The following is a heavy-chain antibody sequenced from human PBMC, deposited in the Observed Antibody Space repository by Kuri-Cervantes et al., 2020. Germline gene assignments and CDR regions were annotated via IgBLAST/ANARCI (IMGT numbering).Heavy chain of an antibody. CDR1: GGSFSGYY. J-gene: IGHJ6*03. CDR3: ARGLTGHRYYYYYYMDV. V-gene: IGHV4-34*01. Sequence: SQTLSLTCAVYGGSFSGYYWSWIRQPPGKGLEWIGEINHSGSTNYNPSLKSRVTVSIDTSKNQFSLKLNSVTAADTAVYYCARGLTGHRYYYYYYMDVWGKGTTVTVSS. D-gene: IGHD4-11*01. CDR2: INHSGST.